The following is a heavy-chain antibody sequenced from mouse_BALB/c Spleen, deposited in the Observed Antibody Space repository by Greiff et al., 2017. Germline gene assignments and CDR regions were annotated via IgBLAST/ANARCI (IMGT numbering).Heavy chain of an antibody. J-gene: IGHJ2*01. Sequence: QVQLQQSGAELVKPGASVKMSCKASGYTFTSYNMHWVKQTPGQGLEWIGAIYPGNGDTSYNQKFKGKATLTADKSSSTAYLQLSSLTSEDSAVYYCARYVYGSRYFDYWGQGTTLTVSS. CDR2: IYPGNGDT. CDR3: ARYVYGSRYFDY. D-gene: IGHD1-1*01. V-gene: IGHV1-12*01. CDR1: GYTFTSYN.